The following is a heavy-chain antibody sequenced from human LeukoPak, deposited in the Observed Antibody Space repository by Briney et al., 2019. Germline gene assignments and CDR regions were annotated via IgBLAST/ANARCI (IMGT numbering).Heavy chain of an antibody. V-gene: IGHV3-9*01. D-gene: IGHD6-19*01. Sequence: GGSLRLSCAASGFNFGDYAIHWVRQAPGRGLEWVSGISWSSDTIAYADSVKGRFTISRDNAKNSVYLQLNSLTTEDTALYYCARENAVAGTEGWFDPWGQGTLVTVSS. CDR3: ARENAVAGTEGWFDP. CDR1: GFNFGDYA. J-gene: IGHJ5*02. CDR2: ISWSSDTI.